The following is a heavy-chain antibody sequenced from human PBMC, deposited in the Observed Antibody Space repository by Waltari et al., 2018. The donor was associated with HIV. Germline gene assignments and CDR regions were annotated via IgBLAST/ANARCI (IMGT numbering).Heavy chain of an antibody. D-gene: IGHD3-10*01. CDR2: IYYNGGT. Sequence: QVQLQESGPGLVKPSETLSLTCTVSGGPFRTYYWRWIRQPPGKGLEWMGYIYYNGGTKYNPSLKNRVTMTIDTSKTQFSLELSSVTTADTAIYYCARDFYGSGIGLSRGRRYFDPWGQGALVTVSS. V-gene: IGHV4-59*01. CDR1: GGPFRTYY. CDR3: ARDFYGSGIGLSRGRRYFDP. J-gene: IGHJ5*02.